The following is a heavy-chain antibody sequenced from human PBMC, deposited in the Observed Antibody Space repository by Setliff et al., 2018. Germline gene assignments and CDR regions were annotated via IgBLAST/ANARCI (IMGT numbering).Heavy chain of an antibody. J-gene: IGHJ1*01. V-gene: IGHV4-59*02. CDR2: ISYSGIT. Sequence: SETLSLTCNVSGASVSSHYWDWIRQPPGKGLEWIGFISYSGITTYNVSLKSRVSISVDTSKNQLSLTLSSVTAADTAVYYCVREGYSEYFQDWGRGTLVNVSS. CDR3: VREGYSEYFQD. CDR1: GASVSSHY. D-gene: IGHD1-1*01.